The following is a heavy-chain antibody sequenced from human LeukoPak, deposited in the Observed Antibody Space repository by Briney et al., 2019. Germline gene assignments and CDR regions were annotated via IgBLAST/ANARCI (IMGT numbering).Heavy chain of an antibody. Sequence: PGGSLRLSCAASGFTFSSFGMHWVRQAPGKGLEWVAFIRYDGRNEYYADSVKGRFTISRDNSKNTLYLQMNSLRPEDRAVYYCAKDNDFWSGYTSFVDVWGKGTTVTVSS. CDR3: AKDNDFWSGYTSFVDV. J-gene: IGHJ6*04. D-gene: IGHD3-3*01. CDR1: GFTFSSFG. V-gene: IGHV3-30*02. CDR2: IRYDGRNE.